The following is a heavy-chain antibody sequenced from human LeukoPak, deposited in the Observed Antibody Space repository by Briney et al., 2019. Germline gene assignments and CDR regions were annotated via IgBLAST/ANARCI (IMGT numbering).Heavy chain of an antibody. J-gene: IGHJ4*02. CDR3: ARGLLTGDLGF. V-gene: IGHV3-30*01. D-gene: IGHD7-27*01. CDR1: GFTFSSYA. CDR2: ISYDGSNK. Sequence: GSLRLSCAASGFTFSSYAIHWVRQAPGKGLEWVTVISYDGSNKYPADSVKGRFTISRDNSKNTLYLQMNSLRAEDTAVYYCARGLLTGDLGFWGQGTLVTVSS.